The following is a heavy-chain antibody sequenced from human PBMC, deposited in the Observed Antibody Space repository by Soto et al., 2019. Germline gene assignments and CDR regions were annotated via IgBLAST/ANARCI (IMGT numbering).Heavy chain of an antibody. CDR3: ARGREYSSGWYIDYYYYYGMDV. D-gene: IGHD6-19*01. Sequence: SETLSPTCAVYGGSFSGYYWSWIRQPPGKGLEWIGEINHSGSTNYNPSLKSRVTISVDTSKNQFSLKLSSVTAADTAVYYCARGREYSSGWYIDYYYYYGMDVWGQGTTVTVSS. J-gene: IGHJ6*02. V-gene: IGHV4-34*01. CDR2: INHSGST. CDR1: GGSFSGYY.